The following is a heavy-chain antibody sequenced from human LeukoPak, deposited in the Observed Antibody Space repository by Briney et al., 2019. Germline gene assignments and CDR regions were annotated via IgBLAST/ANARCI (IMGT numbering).Heavy chain of an antibody. CDR1: GFTFSSYS. Sequence: SGGSLRLSCAASGFTFSSYSMNWVRQAPGKGLEWVSYISSSSSTIYYADSVKGRFAVSRDNAKNTLYLQVNSLRVEDTAVYYCARVIGWDEPFDLWGQGTMVTVSS. J-gene: IGHJ3*01. CDR3: ARVIGWDEPFDL. CDR2: ISSSSSTI. D-gene: IGHD1-26*01. V-gene: IGHV3-48*04.